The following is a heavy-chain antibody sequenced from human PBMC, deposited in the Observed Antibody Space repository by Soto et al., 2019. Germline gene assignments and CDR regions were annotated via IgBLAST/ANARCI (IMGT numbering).Heavy chain of an antibody. Sequence: KGVGYAFSSYGVHWVRKNPGQRLEWMGWINAGNGNTKYSQKFQGRVTITRDTSASTAYMELSSLRSEGTALYYCEKDYSKEAKVFDLWVHGTLDTVSS. CDR3: EKDYSKEAKVFDL. CDR1: GYAFSSYG. J-gene: IGHJ5*02. V-gene: IGHV1-3*01. CDR2: INAGNGNT. D-gene: IGHD4-4*01.